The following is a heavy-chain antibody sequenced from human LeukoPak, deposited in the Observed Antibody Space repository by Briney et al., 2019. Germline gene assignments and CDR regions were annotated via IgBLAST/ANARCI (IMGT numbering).Heavy chain of an antibody. CDR3: ARAAVDIVVVPAATYFDY. J-gene: IGHJ4*02. V-gene: IGHV4-34*01. D-gene: IGHD2-2*01. CDR2: INHSGST. Sequence: PSETLSLTCAVYGGSFSGYYWSWIRHPPGKGLEWIGEINHSGSTNYNPSLKSRVTISVDTSKNQFSLKLSSVTAADTAVYYCARAAVDIVVVPAATYFDYWGQGTLVTVSS. CDR1: GGSFSGYY.